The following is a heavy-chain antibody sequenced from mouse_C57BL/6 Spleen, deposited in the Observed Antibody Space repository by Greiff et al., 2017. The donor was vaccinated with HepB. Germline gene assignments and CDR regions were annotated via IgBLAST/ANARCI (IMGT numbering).Heavy chain of an antibody. CDR3: ARSGGSSYVSHWYFDV. CDR2: ILPGSGST. Sequence: VQLQQSGAELMKPGASVKLSCKATGYTFTGYWIEWVKQRPGHGLEWIGEILPGSGSTNYNEKFKGKATFTADTSSNTAYMQLSSLTTEDSAIYYCARSGGSSYVSHWYFDVWGTGTTVTVSS. V-gene: IGHV1-9*01. D-gene: IGHD1-1*01. CDR1: GYTFTGYW. J-gene: IGHJ1*03.